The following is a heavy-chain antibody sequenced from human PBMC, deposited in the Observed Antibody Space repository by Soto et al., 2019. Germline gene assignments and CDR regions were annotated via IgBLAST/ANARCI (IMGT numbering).Heavy chain of an antibody. V-gene: IGHV3-33*01. D-gene: IGHD6-13*01. CDR1: GCTFSSYR. Sequence: PRRSLRLSCTASGCTFSSYRMHWVRQAPDKGMEWVAVIWYDGSNKYYADSVKGRFTISRDNSKNTLYLQMNSLRAEDTAVYYCVRPISGIAGYFAYWGQRSFVIVSS. J-gene: IGHJ4*02. CDR3: VRPISGIAGYFAY. CDR2: IWYDGSNK.